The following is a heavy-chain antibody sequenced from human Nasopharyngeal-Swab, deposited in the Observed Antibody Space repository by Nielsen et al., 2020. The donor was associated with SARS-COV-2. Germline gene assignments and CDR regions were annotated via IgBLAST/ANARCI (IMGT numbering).Heavy chain of an antibody. D-gene: IGHD3-3*01. J-gene: IGHJ6*02. CDR2: ISSSGSTI. CDR1: GFTFSGYY. Sequence: GGSLRLSCAASGFTFSGYYMSWIRQAPGKGLEWVSYISSSGSTIYYADSVKGRFTISRDNAKNSLYLQMNSLRAEDTAVYYCARVSWSDYDFWSGYYKSSYYYGMDVWGQGTTVTVSS. CDR3: ARVSWSDYDFWSGYYKSSYYYGMDV. V-gene: IGHV3-11*04.